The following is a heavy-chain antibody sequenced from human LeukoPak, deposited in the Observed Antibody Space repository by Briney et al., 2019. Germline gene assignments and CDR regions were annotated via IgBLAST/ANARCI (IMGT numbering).Heavy chain of an antibody. Sequence: PGGSLRLFCAASGFTFSSYSVNSVRQAPGKGMGWDSSISSSSSYIYYADSVKGRFTISRDNAKNSLYLQMVGLIAEDTAVYYCARGWGYCSSTSCYLFDYWGQGTLVTVSS. CDR1: GFTFSSYS. V-gene: IGHV3-21*01. J-gene: IGHJ4*02. CDR2: ISSSSSYI. CDR3: ARGWGYCSSTSCYLFDY. D-gene: IGHD2-2*01.